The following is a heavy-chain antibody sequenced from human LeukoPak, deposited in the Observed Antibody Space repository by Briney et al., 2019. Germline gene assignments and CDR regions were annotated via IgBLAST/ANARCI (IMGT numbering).Heavy chain of an antibody. V-gene: IGHV4-31*03. CDR1: GDSISSGGYY. CDR3: ARHPPKPTIWGNLYYTDV. Sequence: PAETLSLTCTVSGDSISSGGYYWRWSRQHPGKGLEWIEYIYDSGSTYYTPSLTSRVTISVDTSKNHFSPKLSSLTAADTAVYYCARHPPKPTIWGNLYYTDVWGKGTTVTVSS. D-gene: IGHD1-14*01. J-gene: IGHJ6*03. CDR2: IYDSGST.